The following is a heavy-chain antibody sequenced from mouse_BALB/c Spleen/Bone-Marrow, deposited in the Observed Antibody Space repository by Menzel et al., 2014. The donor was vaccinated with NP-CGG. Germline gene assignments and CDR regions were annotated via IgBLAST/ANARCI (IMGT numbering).Heavy chain of an antibody. J-gene: IGHJ2*01. CDR1: GLTFSSYG. V-gene: IGHV5-6-3*01. CDR2: INSNGGST. D-gene: IGHD2-1*01. Sequence: DVHLVESGGGLVQPGGSLKLSCAASGLTFSSYGMSWVRQTPDKRLELVASINSNGGSTYYPDSVKGRFTISRDNAKNTLSLQMSSLKSEDTAMYYCARGNYGNYVDYFDYWGQGTTLTVSS. CDR3: ARGNYGNYVDYFDY.